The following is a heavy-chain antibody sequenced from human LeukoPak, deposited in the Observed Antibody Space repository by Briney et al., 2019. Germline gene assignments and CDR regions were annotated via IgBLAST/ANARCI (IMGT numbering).Heavy chain of an antibody. CDR2: ISSDGSTT. CDR1: GFTLSSYW. CDR3: ARRKQYYDSSVYYYYFDY. J-gene: IGHJ4*02. V-gene: IGHV3-74*01. D-gene: IGHD3-22*01. Sequence: PGGSLRLSCAASGFTLSSYWMHWVRQAPGKGLVWVSLISSDGSTTTYADSVKGRFSISRDNAKNTLYLQMNGLRAEDTAVYYCARRKQYYDSSVYYYYFDYWGQGTLVTVSS.